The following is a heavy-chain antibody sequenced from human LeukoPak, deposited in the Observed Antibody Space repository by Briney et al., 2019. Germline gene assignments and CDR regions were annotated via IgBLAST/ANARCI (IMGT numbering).Heavy chain of an antibody. D-gene: IGHD2-15*01. CDR2: IYPGDSDT. Sequence: GASLQISCKGSGYSFTSYWIGWVRQMPGKGLEWMGNIYPGDSDTRYSPSFQGQVTISADKSISTAYLQWSSLKASDTAMYYCARLVVYCSGGSCYQYYFDYWGQGTLVTVSS. V-gene: IGHV5-51*01. CDR3: ARLVVYCSGGSCYQYYFDY. CDR1: GYSFTSYW. J-gene: IGHJ4*02.